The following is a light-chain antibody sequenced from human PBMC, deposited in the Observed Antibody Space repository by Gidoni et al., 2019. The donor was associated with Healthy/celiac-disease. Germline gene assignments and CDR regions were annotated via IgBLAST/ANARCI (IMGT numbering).Light chain of an antibody. J-gene: IGLJ2*01. CDR3: CSYAGSSTPI. V-gene: IGLV2-23*01. CDR2: EGS. Sequence: QSALTQPASVSGSPGQSIAISCTGTSSDVGSYNLISWYPQHPGKAPKLMIYEGSKRPSGVSNRFSGSKSGNTACLTISGLQAEEEADYYCCSYAGSSTPIFGGGTKLTVL. CDR1: SSDVGSYNL.